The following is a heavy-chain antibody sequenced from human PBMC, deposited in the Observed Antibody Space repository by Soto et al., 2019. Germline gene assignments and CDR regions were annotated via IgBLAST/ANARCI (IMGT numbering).Heavy chain of an antibody. CDR3: AMKYCGGDCYYYYGMDV. V-gene: IGHV1-69*13. CDR2: IIPIFGTA. D-gene: IGHD2-21*02. J-gene: IGHJ6*02. CDR1: GGTFSSYA. Sequence: GASVKVSCKASGGTFSSYAISWVRQAPGQGLEWMGGIIPIFGTANYAQKFQGRVTITADESTSTAYMELSSLRSEDTAVYYCAMKYCGGDCYYYYGMDVWGQGTTVTVSS.